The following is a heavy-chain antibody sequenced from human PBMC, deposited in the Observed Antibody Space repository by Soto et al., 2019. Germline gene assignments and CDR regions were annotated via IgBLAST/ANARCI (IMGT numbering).Heavy chain of an antibody. Sequence: SLTLSLTCTVSGGSISSGGYYWSWIRQHPGKGLEWIGYICYSGSTYYNPSLKSRVTISVDTSKNQFALKLSSVTAADTAVYYCARLITGTLGGPWGQGTLVTVSS. V-gene: IGHV4-31*03. J-gene: IGHJ5*02. CDR3: ARLITGTLGGP. CDR1: GGSISSGGYY. D-gene: IGHD1-20*01. CDR2: ICYSGST.